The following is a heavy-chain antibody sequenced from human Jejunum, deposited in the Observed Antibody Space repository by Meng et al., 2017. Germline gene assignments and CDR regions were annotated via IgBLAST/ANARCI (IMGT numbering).Heavy chain of an antibody. J-gene: IGHJ4*02. CDR3: ARELISYAFDY. Sequence: QVLLVESAAEVKEPWASVKVSCKASGYSFTDYFLYWVRQAPGQGLEWMGWINTRTGGTIYTQKFYGRVTMTRDTSISTAYMELSRLRSDDTAVYYCARELISYAFDYWGQGSLVTVSS. V-gene: IGHV1-2*02. D-gene: IGHD1-26*01. CDR2: INTRTGGT. CDR1: GYSFTDYF.